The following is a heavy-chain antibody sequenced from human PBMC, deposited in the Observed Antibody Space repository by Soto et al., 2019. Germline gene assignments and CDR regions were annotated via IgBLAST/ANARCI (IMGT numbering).Heavy chain of an antibody. CDR3: ARDSLAAAGFDY. CDR1: GFTFSSYG. D-gene: IGHD6-13*01. V-gene: IGHV3-33*01. CDR2: IWYDGSNK. J-gene: IGHJ4*02. Sequence: QPGGSLRLSCAASGFTFSSYGMHWVRQAPGKGLEWVAVIWYDGSNKYYADSVKGRFTISRDNSKNTLYLQMNSLRAEDTAVYYCARDSLAAAGFDYWGQGTLVTVSS.